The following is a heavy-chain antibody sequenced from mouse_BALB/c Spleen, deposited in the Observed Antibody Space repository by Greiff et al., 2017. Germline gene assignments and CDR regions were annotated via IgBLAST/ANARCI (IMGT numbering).Heavy chain of an antibody. CDR2: IDPANGNT. J-gene: IGHJ3*01. CDR1: GFNIKDTY. CDR3: ARGGDGYYGAWFAY. Sequence: EVKLQESGAELVKPGASVKLSCTASGFNIKDTYMHWVKQRPEQGLEWIGRIDPANGNTKYDPKFQGKATITADTSSNTAYLQLSSLTSEDTAVYYCARGGDGYYGAWFAYWGQGTLVTVSA. D-gene: IGHD2-3*01. V-gene: IGHV14-3*02.